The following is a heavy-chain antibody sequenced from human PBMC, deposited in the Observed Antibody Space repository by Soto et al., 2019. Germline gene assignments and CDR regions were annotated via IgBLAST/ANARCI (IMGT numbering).Heavy chain of an antibody. V-gene: IGHV1-8*01. D-gene: IGHD6-6*01. J-gene: IGHJ5*02. Sequence: QVQLLQSGAEVKKPGASVKVSCKASGYTFTSYDINWVRQATGQGLERLGGMNPNSGNTGYAQKFQGRVTMTRNTSISTAYMELSSLRSDDTAVYYCAREKGSSGFDPWGQGTLFTVSS. CDR1: GYTFTSYD. CDR3: AREKGSSGFDP. CDR2: MNPNSGNT.